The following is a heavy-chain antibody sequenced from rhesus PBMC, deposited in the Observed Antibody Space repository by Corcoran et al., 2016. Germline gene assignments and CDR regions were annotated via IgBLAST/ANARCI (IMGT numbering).Heavy chain of an antibody. CDR3: ARDGSMNTVTTPYDY. CDR1: GGSISDDYY. Sequence: QVQLQESGPGLVKPSETLSLTCAVSGGSISDDYYWSWIRQPPGKGLEWIVYIYGSGGGTNYNPSRKNRVTSSIDTSKNQFALKLSDVTAADTAVYYCARDGSMNTVTTPYDYWGQGVLVTVSS. J-gene: IGHJ4*01. D-gene: IGHD4-23*01. CDR2: IYGSGGGT. V-gene: IGHV4-106*01.